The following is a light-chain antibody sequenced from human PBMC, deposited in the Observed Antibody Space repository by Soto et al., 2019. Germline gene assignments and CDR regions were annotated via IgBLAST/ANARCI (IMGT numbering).Light chain of an antibody. V-gene: IGKV1-5*03. Sequence: IQITQXXXXLXRSXGXRVTIXXRASQSISSWLAWYQQKPGKAPKLLIYKASSLESGVPSRFSGSGSGTKFTLTIASLQPDDFATYYCQQNESFSGTFGPGTKVDIK. CDR1: QSISSW. CDR2: KAS. CDR3: QQNESFSGT. J-gene: IGKJ1*01.